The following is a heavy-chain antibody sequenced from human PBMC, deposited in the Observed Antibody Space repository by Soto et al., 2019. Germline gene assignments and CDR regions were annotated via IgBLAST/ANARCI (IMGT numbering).Heavy chain of an antibody. CDR3: ARALIGFLDWLPDNYYYGMDV. V-gene: IGHV1-2*02. J-gene: IGHJ6*02. D-gene: IGHD3-3*02. Sequence: ASVKGSCKVSGHSFTGHYMHWVRQAPGKGLEWMGWINPNSGDTNYARKFQGRVTMTRDTSIKTVYMELSSLRSDDTAVYYCARALIGFLDWLPDNYYYGMDVWGQGTTVTVSS. CDR1: GHSFTGHY. CDR2: INPNSGDT.